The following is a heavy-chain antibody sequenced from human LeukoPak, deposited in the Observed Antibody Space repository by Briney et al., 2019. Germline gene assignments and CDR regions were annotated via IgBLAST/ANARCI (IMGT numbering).Heavy chain of an antibody. J-gene: IGHJ5*02. CDR2: ISAYNGNT. Sequence: ASVKVSCKASGYTFTSYGISWVRQAPGQGLVWMGWISAYNGNTNYAQKLQGRVTMTTDTSTSAAYMELRSLRSDDTAVYYCARALVGATDWFDPWGQGTLVTVSS. CDR1: GYTFTSYG. CDR3: ARALVGATDWFDP. D-gene: IGHD2-15*01. V-gene: IGHV1-18*01.